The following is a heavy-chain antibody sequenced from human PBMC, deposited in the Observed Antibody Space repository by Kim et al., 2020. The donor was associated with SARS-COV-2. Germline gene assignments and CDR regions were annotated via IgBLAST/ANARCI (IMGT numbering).Heavy chain of an antibody. CDR3: ARGGAPPATPLVYVDL. V-gene: IGHV4-30-2*01. CDR2: IFWSGTS. J-gene: IGHJ2*01. Sequence: SETLSLTCRVSGGSINSGGLAWSWIRQAPGKGPEWIGYIFWSGTSHHNAALSRRVTLSLQGSKNQFTLQLRSVTAAATAEYFCARGGAPPATPLVYVDL. D-gene: IGHD3-16*01. CDR1: GGSINSGGLA.